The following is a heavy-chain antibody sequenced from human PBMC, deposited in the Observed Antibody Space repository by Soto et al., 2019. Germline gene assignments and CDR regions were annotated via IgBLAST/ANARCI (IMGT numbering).Heavy chain of an antibody. CDR2: ISAYNGNT. V-gene: IGHV1-18*01. J-gene: IGHJ6*02. CDR3: ARARGFGELGYYYGMDV. D-gene: IGHD3-10*01. CDR1: GYTFTSYG. Sequence: ASVKVSCKASGYTFTSYGISWVRQAPGQGLEWMGWISAYNGNTNYAQKLQGRVTMTTDTSTSTAYMELRSLRSDDTAVYYCARARGFGELGYYYGMDVWGQGTTVTVSS.